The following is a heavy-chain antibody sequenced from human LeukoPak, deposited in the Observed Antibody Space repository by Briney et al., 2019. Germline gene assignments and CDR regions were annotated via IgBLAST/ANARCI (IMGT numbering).Heavy chain of an antibody. Sequence: GGSLRLSCAASGFTFSSYGMHWVRQAPGKGLEWVAVISYDGSNKYYADSVKGRFTISRDNSKNTLYLQMNSLRAEDTAVYCCAKVGVAAADVYYFDYWGQGTLVTVSS. J-gene: IGHJ4*02. CDR1: GFTFSSYG. D-gene: IGHD6-13*01. V-gene: IGHV3-30*18. CDR2: ISYDGSNK. CDR3: AKVGVAAADVYYFDY.